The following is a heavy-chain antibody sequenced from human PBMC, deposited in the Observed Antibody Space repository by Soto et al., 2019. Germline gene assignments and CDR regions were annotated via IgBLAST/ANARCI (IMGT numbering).Heavy chain of an antibody. J-gene: IGHJ4*02. CDR2: IIPIFGTA. D-gene: IGHD1-26*01. CDR1: GGTFSSYA. V-gene: IGHV1-69*06. Sequence: SVKVSCKASGGTFSSYAISWVRQAPGQGLEWMGGIIPIFGTANYAQKFQGRVTITADKSTSTAYMELSSLRSEDTAVYYCSARGVGATADYWGQGTLVTVSS. CDR3: SARGVGATADY.